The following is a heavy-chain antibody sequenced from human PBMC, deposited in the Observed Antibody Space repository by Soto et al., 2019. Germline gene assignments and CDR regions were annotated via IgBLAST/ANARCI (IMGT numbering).Heavy chain of an antibody. Sequence: SETLSLTCTVSGGSINSGGYSWSWIRQPPGKGLEWIGFISPSGSPAYNPSLKSRVTISVDRSNNQISLELSSVTAADTAVYYCARGVLAWGPGTLVTVSS. D-gene: IGHD2-8*01. CDR3: ARGVLA. J-gene: IGHJ5*02. CDR2: ISPSGSP. CDR1: GGSINSGGYS. V-gene: IGHV4-30-2*01.